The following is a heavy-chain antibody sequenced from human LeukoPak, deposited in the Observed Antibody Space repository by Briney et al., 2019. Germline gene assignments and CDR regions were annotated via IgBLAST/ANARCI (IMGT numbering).Heavy chain of an antibody. V-gene: IGHV1-69*01. Sequence: ASVKVSCKASGGTFSSYAISWVRQAPGQGLEWMGGIIPIFGTANYAQKFQGRVTITADESTSTAYMELSSLRSEDTAVYYCARDLSSSGWSPFDYRGQGTLVTVSS. CDR2: IIPIFGTA. D-gene: IGHD6-19*01. J-gene: IGHJ4*02. CDR3: ARDLSSSGWSPFDY. CDR1: GGTFSSYA.